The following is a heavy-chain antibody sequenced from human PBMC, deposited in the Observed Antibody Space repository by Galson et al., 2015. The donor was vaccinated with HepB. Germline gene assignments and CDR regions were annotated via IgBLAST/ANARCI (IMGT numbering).Heavy chain of an antibody. Sequence: SLRLSCAASGFTFDNYAMHWVRQPPGKGLEWVSGIDWNSAAIGYADSVKGRFTISRYDAKKTLYLQMNSLRPEDTALYYCVKDRGVRGYNIEYWGQGILVTVSS. CDR1: GFTFDNYA. CDR3: VKDRGVRGYNIEY. D-gene: IGHD3-10*01. CDR2: IDWNSAAI. V-gene: IGHV3-9*01. J-gene: IGHJ4*02.